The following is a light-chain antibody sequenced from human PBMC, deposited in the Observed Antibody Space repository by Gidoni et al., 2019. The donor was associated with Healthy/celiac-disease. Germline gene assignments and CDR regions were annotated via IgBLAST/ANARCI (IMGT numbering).Light chain of an antibody. CDR1: QSISSY. Sequence: DMPMTQSPSSLSASVGDRVTITCRASQSISSYLNWYQQKPGKAPKLLIYAASSLQSGVLSRFSGSGSGTDFTLTISSLQPEDFATYYCQQSYSTPRTFGQGTKVEIK. V-gene: IGKV1-39*01. CDR2: AAS. J-gene: IGKJ1*01. CDR3: QQSYSTPRT.